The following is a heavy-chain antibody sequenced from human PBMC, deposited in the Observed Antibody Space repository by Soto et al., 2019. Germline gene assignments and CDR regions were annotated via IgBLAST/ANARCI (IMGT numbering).Heavy chain of an antibody. Sequence: PXESRSPACSVAGRSIGSKSWSWLRQLPDKGLEWLGYVFYGGTDYNPSLGGRVSMSVQTSKRQFSLTLSSVAAADTAVYYCAAYRGALYFDFWGQGIQVTVSS. CDR1: GRSIGSKS. CDR2: VFYGGT. V-gene: IGHV4-59*03. J-gene: IGHJ4*02. D-gene: IGHD4-4*01. CDR3: AAYRGALYFDF.